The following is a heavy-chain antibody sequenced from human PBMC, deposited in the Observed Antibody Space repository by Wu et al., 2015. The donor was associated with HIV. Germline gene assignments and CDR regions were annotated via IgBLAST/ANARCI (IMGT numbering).Heavy chain of an antibody. CDR1: GNTFNA. CDR3: ATPRSPGFSSAWPTYFDY. CDR2: IIPLFGTR. J-gene: IGHJ4*02. D-gene: IGHD6-19*01. Sequence: QVQLVQSGAEVKKPGSSVKISCRASGNTFNAINWVRQAPGQGLEWTGGIIPLFGTRDYAQSLQGRLTITTDESTSTAYMTLSSLRSEDTAVYYCATPRSPGFSSAWPTYFDYWGQGTLVTVSS. V-gene: IGHV1-69*05.